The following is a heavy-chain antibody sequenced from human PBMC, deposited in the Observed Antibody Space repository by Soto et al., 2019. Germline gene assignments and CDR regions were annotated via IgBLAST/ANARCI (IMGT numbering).Heavy chain of an antibody. CDR2: IYYSGST. J-gene: IGHJ4*02. CDR3: ARIRAEGGSPVIYDFWSGLHYFDY. V-gene: IGHV4-39*01. Sequence: PSETLSLTCTVSGGSISSSSYYWGWIRQPPGKGLEWIGSIYYSGSTYYNPSLKSRVTISVDTSKNQFSLKLSSVTAADTAVYYCARIRAEGGSPVIYDFWSGLHYFDYWGQGPLVTVSS. CDR1: GGSISSSSYY. D-gene: IGHD3-3*01.